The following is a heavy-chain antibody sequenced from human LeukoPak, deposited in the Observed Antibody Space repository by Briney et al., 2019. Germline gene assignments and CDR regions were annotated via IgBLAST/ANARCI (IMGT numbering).Heavy chain of an antibody. J-gene: IGHJ4*02. CDR2: INNDGSTT. CDR1: GFTLSSYW. D-gene: IGHD5-18*01. Sequence: GGSLRLSCAASGFTLSSYWMHWVRHAPGKGLVWVSRINNDGSTTNYADSVKGRFTISRDNAKNTLYLQMNSLRAEDTAVYYCAREGGYSSGPDYWGQGALVTVSS. V-gene: IGHV3-74*01. CDR3: AREGGYSSGPDY.